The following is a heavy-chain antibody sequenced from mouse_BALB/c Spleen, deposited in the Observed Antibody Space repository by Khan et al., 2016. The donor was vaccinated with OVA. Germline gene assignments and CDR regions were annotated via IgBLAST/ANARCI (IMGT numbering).Heavy chain of an antibody. Sequence: QMQLEESGAELVRPGVSVKISCKGSGYTFTDYAMHWVKQSHAKSLEWIGVISNYYGDADYHQKFKGKATMTVDKSSSTAYMELARLTSEDSAIYYCARGSGNSRFAYWGQGTLVTVSA. V-gene: IGHV1S137*01. CDR1: GYTFTDYA. J-gene: IGHJ3*01. CDR2: ISNYYGDA. D-gene: IGHD1-3*01. CDR3: ARGSGNSRFAY.